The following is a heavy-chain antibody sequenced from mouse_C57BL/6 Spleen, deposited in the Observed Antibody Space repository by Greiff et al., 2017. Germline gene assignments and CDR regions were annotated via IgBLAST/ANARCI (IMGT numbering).Heavy chain of an antibody. D-gene: IGHD1-3*01. V-gene: IGHV2-5*01. J-gene: IGHJ4*01. CDR3: AKKGGDKGGGDYYAMDY. CDR2: IWRGGST. Sequence: QVQLQQSGPGLVQPSPSLSITCTVSGFSLTSYGVHWVRQSPGKGLEWLGVIWRGGSTDYNAAFMSRLSITKDNSKGQVFFKMNSLQADDTAIYYCAKKGGDKGGGDYYAMDYWGQGTSVTVSS. CDR1: GFSLTSYG.